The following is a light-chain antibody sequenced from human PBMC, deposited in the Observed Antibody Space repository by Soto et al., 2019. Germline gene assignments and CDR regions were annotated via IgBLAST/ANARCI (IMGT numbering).Light chain of an antibody. Sequence: ETVLTQSPGTLSLSPGERATLSCRASQTVGSYLAWYRQKPGQAPSLLVYGASRRATGVPGRFSGSGSGTDFTLTISGLEPDDFALYFCQQYHNSPLTFGQGTRWISN. CDR3: QQYHNSPLT. J-gene: IGKJ1*01. CDR1: QTVGSY. CDR2: GAS. V-gene: IGKV3-20*01.